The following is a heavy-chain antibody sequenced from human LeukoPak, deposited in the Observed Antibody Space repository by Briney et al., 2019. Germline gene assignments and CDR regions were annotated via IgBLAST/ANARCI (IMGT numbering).Heavy chain of an antibody. D-gene: IGHD5-24*01. J-gene: IGHJ3*02. V-gene: IGHV1-69*05. Sequence: SVKVSCKASGGTFSSYAISWVRQAPGQGLEWMGGIIPIFGTANYAQKLQGRVTMTTDTSTSTAYMELRSLRSDDTAVYYCARGDVRAFEAFDIWGQGTMVTVSS. CDR3: ARGDVRAFEAFDI. CDR1: GGTFSSYA. CDR2: IIPIFGTA.